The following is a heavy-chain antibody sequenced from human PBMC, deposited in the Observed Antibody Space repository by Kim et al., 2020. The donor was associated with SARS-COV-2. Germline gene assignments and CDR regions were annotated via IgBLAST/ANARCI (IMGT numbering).Heavy chain of an antibody. CDR1: GFTFSDHY. CDR2: TRNKANSYTT. V-gene: IGHV3-72*01. J-gene: IGHJ6*02. Sequence: GGSLRLSCAASGFTFSDHYMDWVRQAPGKGLEWVGRTRNKANSYTTEYAASVKGRFTISRDDSKNSLYLQMNSLKTEDTAVYYCARGGMVRGVDYYYYYGMDVWGQGTTVTVSS. CDR3: ARGGMVRGVDYYYYYGMDV. D-gene: IGHD3-10*01.